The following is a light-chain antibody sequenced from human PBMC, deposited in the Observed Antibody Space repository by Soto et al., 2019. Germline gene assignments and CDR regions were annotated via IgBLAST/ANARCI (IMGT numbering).Light chain of an antibody. CDR1: SSDVGAYNY. CDR3: NSCTSSNTYV. J-gene: IGLJ1*01. Sequence: QSALTQPASVSGSPGQSITISCTGTSSDVGAYNYVSWYQQHPGRAPKLVIYAVSSRPSGVSNRFSGSKSDNTASLTISGLQAEDEADYYCNSCTSSNTYVFGTGTKVTVL. V-gene: IGLV2-14*01. CDR2: AVS.